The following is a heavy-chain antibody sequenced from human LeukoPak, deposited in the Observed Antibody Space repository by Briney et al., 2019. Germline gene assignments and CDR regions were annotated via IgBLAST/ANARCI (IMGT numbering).Heavy chain of an antibody. V-gene: IGHV4-39*02. Sequence: PSETLSLTCTVSGGSISSSSYYWGWIRQPPGKGLEWIGSIYYSGSTYYNPSLKSRVTISVDTSKNQFSLKLSSVTAADTAMYYCAREVGGSYYGPTDHWGQGTLVTVST. J-gene: IGHJ4*02. D-gene: IGHD3-10*01. CDR1: GGSISSSSYY. CDR3: AREVGGSYYGPTDH. CDR2: IYYSGST.